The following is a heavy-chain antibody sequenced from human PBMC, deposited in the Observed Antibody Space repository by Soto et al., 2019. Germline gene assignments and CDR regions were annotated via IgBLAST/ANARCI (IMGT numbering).Heavy chain of an antibody. CDR3: ARPYGDYGCDY. J-gene: IGHJ4*02. D-gene: IGHD4-17*01. CDR2: INPSSGST. V-gene: IGHV1-46*03. CDR1: GYTFTNYY. Sequence: ASVKVSCKASGYTFTNYYIHWVRQAPGQGLEWMGIINPSSGSTSYAQKFQGRVTMIRDTSTSTVYMELSSLRSEDTAVYYCARPYGDYGCDYWGQGTLVTVSS.